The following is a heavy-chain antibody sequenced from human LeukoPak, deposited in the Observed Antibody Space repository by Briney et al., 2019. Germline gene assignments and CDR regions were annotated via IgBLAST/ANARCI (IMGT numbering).Heavy chain of an antibody. CDR3: ASQAPWSGYYKWAFDI. CDR2: IYASGST. J-gene: IGHJ3*02. V-gene: IGHV4-61*02. D-gene: IGHD3-3*01. CDR1: GGSISSGSYY. Sequence: PSQTLSLTCTVSGGSISSGSYYWSWIRQPAGKGLEWIGRIYASGSTDYNPSLKSRVTISVDTSKNQFSLKLTSVTAADTAVYYCASQAPWSGYYKWAFDIWGQGTMVTVSS.